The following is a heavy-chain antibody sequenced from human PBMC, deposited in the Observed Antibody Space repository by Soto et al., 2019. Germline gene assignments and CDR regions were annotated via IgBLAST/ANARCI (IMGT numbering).Heavy chain of an antibody. J-gene: IGHJ5*02. V-gene: IGHV4-4*07. CDR2: AYSSGGA. CDR1: GGSMSSYS. Sequence: VHLQQSGPGLVNPSETMSLTCTVSGGSMSSYSWTWIRQPAGNGLEWIGRAYSSGGAHYNPSLYSRVTISPDASKNQFSFRLLSVTDADTAVYYCARGQLCSDWFDPWGQGTLVSVSS. D-gene: IGHD3-10*02. CDR3: ARGQLCSDWFDP.